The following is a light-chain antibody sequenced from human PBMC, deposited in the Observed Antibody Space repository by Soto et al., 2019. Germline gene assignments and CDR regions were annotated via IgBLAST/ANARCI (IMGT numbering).Light chain of an antibody. V-gene: IGKV3-15*01. J-gene: IGKJ1*01. CDR3: QQYSNWPRT. Sequence: EIVLTQSPATLSLSPGERATLSCRASQSVIRYLAWYQQRPGQAPRLLIYGASTRATDIPPRFSGSGSGTEFILTISSLQSEDFAVYYCQQYSNWPRTFGQGTKVDI. CDR2: GAS. CDR1: QSVIRY.